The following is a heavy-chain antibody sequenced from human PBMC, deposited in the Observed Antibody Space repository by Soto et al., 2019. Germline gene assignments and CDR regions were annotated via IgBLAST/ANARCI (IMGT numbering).Heavy chain of an antibody. D-gene: IGHD2-8*01. Sequence: PWETLSLTCTVSGGSISSYYWSWIRQPAGKGLEWIGRIYTSGSTNYNPSLKSRVTMSVDASKNQFSLKLSSVTAADTAVYYCARDYRCTNGVCYYNWFDPWGQGTLVTVS. CDR3: ARDYRCTNGVCYYNWFDP. J-gene: IGHJ5*02. V-gene: IGHV4-4*07. CDR1: GGSISSYY. CDR2: IYTSGST.